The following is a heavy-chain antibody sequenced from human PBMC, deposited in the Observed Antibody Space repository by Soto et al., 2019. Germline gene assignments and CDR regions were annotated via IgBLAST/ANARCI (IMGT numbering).Heavy chain of an antibody. Sequence: EVQLVESGGGLVKSGGSLRLSCAASGFTFSNAWMSWVRQAPGKGLEWVGRIRSKTDGGTTDYAAPVQGRFTISRDDSKNTLYLQMNSLKTEDTAVYYCTPRGGSKIDVWGKGTTVTVSS. CDR1: GFTFSNAW. V-gene: IGHV3-15*01. J-gene: IGHJ6*04. D-gene: IGHD2-15*01. CDR2: IRSKTDGGTT. CDR3: TPRGGSKIDV.